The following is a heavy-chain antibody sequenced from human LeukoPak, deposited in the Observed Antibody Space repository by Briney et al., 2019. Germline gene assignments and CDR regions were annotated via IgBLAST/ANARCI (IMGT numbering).Heavy chain of an antibody. V-gene: IGHV3-23*01. CDR3: AKGEFWSAYYN. Sequence: PGASLRLFCAACGFTFSTFAMNWVRQAPGKGLEWVSTISDAAGSTYYVDSVRGRFTISRNNSKNTLYLQMNSQRAEDTAVYYCAKGEFWSAYYNGGRETLVTVSS. CDR2: ISDAAGST. J-gene: IGHJ4*02. D-gene: IGHD3-3*01. CDR1: GFTFSTFA.